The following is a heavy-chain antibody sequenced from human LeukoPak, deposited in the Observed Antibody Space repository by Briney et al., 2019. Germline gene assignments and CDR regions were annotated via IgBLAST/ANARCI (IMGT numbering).Heavy chain of an antibody. CDR1: GFTFGTYA. CDR3: ARGLGGTGARYFDY. D-gene: IGHD3/OR15-3a*01. V-gene: IGHV3-72*01. CDR2: IRNKANSHTT. Sequence: GGSLRLSCAASGFTFGTYAMSWVRQAPGKGLEWVGRIRNKANSHTTEYAASVKGRFTISRDDSKNSLYLQMNSLKTDDTAVYYCARGLGGTGARYFDYWGQGTLVTVSS. J-gene: IGHJ4*02.